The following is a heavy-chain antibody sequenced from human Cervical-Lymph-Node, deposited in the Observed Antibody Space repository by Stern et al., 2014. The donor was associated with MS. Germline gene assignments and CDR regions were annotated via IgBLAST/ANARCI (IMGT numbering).Heavy chain of an antibody. J-gene: IGHJ4*02. D-gene: IGHD5-18*01. Sequence: EAQLVESGGGLIQPGRSLRLSCAASGFTLEDYTMHWVRQAPGKGLEWVSGISWNSGSIGYADSVQGRFTISRDNAKNSLFLQMSSLRPEDTAIYYCAKDTLQGYTYGPDVFDYWGQGTLVTVSS. V-gene: IGHV3-9*01. CDR3: AKDTLQGYTYGPDVFDY. CDR2: ISWNSGSI. CDR1: GFTLEDYT.